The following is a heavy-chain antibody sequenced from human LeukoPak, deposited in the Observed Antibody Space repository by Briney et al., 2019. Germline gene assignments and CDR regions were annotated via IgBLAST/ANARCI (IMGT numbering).Heavy chain of an antibody. V-gene: IGHV3-21*01. CDR3: ARGVRDGYNYGGDY. D-gene: IGHD5-24*01. CDR2: ISSSSSYI. CDR1: GFTFSSYS. Sequence: GGSLRLSCAASGFTFSSYSMNWVRQAPGKGLEWVSSISSSSSYIYYADSVKGRFTISRDNAKNSLYLQMNSLRAEDTAVYYCARGVRDGYNYGGDYWGQGTLVTVSS. J-gene: IGHJ4*02.